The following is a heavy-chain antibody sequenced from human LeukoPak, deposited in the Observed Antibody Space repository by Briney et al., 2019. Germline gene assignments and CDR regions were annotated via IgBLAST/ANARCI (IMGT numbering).Heavy chain of an antibody. V-gene: IGHV3-23*01. D-gene: IGHD6-13*01. CDR1: GFTFSSYA. J-gene: IGHJ6*02. Sequence: PGGSLRLSCAASGFTFSSYAMSWVRQAPGKGLEWVSAISGSGGSTYYTDSVKGRFTISRDNSKNTLSLQMNSLRADGTAVYYCAKGIAVAGTLWGDYYGMDVWGQGTTVTVSS. CDR2: ISGSGGST. CDR3: AKGIAVAGTLWGDYYGMDV.